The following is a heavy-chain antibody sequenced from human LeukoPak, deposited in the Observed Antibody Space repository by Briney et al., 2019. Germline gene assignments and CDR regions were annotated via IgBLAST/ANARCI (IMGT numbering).Heavy chain of an antibody. CDR3: ARDPLTVTHYNYYGMDV. CDR2: IYTSGST. V-gene: IGHV4-61*02. Sequence: SETLSLTCTVSGYSISSGYYWGWIRQPAGKGLEWIGRIYTSGSTNYNPSLKSRVTISVDTSKNQFSLKLSSVTAADTAVYYCARDPLTVTHYNYYGMDVWGQGTTVTVSS. J-gene: IGHJ6*02. CDR1: GYSISSGYY. D-gene: IGHD4-17*01.